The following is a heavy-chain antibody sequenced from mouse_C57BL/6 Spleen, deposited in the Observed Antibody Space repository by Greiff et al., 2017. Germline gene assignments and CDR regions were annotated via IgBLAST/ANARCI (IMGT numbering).Heavy chain of an antibody. CDR3: ASTDTSDFDV. CDR2: INRGSGTI. CDR1: GFTFSNYG. Sequence: EVQLVESGGGLVKPGGSLKLSCVASGFTFSNYGMNWVRQAPEQGLEWVGYINRGSGTINYADTVKGRFTISRDNAKSTLFLQMTSLRSEDTAMYYCASTDTSDFDVWGTGTTVTVSS. J-gene: IGHJ1*03. V-gene: IGHV5-17*01.